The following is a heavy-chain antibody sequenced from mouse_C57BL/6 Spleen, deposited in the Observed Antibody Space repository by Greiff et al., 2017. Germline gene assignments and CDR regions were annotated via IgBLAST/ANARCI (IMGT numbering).Heavy chain of an antibody. CDR3: ARGTTVGVLDY. J-gene: IGHJ4*01. Sequence: EVQRVESGGGLVQPGGSLKLSCAASGFTFSDYYLYLVRQTPEKRLEWVAYISNGGGSTSYPAPVKGRFTISRDNAKNTLYLQMSRLKSEDTAMYYCARGTTVGVLDYGGQGTSVTVSS. V-gene: IGHV5-12*01. CDR1: GFTFSDYY. D-gene: IGHD1-1*01. CDR2: ISNGGGST.